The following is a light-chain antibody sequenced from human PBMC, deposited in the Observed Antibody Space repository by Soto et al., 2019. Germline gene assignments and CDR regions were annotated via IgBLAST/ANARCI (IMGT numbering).Light chain of an antibody. J-gene: IGKJ2*01. CDR3: HQYGSSLYT. Sequence: EIVLTQSPGTLSLSPGERATLSCRAIQSVSSSYLAWDQQKPCQAPRLLIYGASSRATGIPDRFSGSGSVKDFTLTISRLEPEDFAVYTCHQYGSSLYTFGQGTKLEIK. CDR1: QSVSSSY. V-gene: IGKV3-20*01. CDR2: GAS.